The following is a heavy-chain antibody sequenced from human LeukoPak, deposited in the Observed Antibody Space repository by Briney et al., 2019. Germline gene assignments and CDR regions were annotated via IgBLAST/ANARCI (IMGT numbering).Heavy chain of an antibody. V-gene: IGHV4-4*02. CDR2: MNLSGTT. D-gene: IGHD3-22*01. Sequence: SETLSLTCTVSGDSINSLDLWSWVGQPPGRGLEWIGEMNLSGTTHSNPSVKSRVTMSIDKSKNQFFLNLSSVTAADTAVYYCAGLVGRYSSGLYYYYFDYWGQGTLVTVSS. CDR3: AGLVGRYSSGLYYYYFDY. CDR1: GDSINSLDL. J-gene: IGHJ4*02.